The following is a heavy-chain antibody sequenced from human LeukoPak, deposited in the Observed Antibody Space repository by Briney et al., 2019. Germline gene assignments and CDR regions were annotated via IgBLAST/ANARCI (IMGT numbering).Heavy chain of an antibody. V-gene: IGHV4-4*07. J-gene: IGHJ6*02. CDR1: GGSISSYY. Sequence: SETLSLTCTVSGGSISSYYWSWIRQPAGKGLEWIGRIYTSGSTNYNPSLKSRVTMSVDTSKNQFSLKLSSVTAADTAVYYCARDFMTTVTTASEPLNYYYYGMDVWGLGTTVTVSS. D-gene: IGHD4-17*01. CDR3: ARDFMTTVTTASEPLNYYYYGMDV. CDR2: IYTSGST.